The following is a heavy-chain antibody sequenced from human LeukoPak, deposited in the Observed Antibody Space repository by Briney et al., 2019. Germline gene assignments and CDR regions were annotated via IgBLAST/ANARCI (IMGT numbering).Heavy chain of an antibody. CDR2: IWYDGSNK. D-gene: IGHD3-3*01. J-gene: IGHJ4*02. Sequence: PGGSLRLSCAASGFTFSSYGMHWVRQAPGKGLEWVAVIWYDGSNKYYADSVKGRLTISRDNSKNTLYLQMNSLRAEDTAVYYCARDFWNRRFDYWGQGTLVTVSS. CDR1: GFTFSSYG. CDR3: ARDFWNRRFDY. V-gene: IGHV3-33*01.